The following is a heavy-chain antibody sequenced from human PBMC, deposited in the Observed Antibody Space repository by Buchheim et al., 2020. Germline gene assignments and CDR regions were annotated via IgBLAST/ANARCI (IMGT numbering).Heavy chain of an antibody. CDR1: GFTFRTYV. Sequence: QVQLVESGAGVVQPGRSLRLSCAASGFTFRTYVVNWVRQAPGKGLEWVAVISFDGTKKYYAESVKGRFTISRDNSKNILYLQVDSRRGEGTAVYYCAKDQCGDNEGGIDVWGRGTT. CDR3: AKDQCGDNEGGIDV. V-gene: IGHV3-30*18. CDR2: ISFDGTKK. D-gene: IGHD3-16*01. J-gene: IGHJ6*02.